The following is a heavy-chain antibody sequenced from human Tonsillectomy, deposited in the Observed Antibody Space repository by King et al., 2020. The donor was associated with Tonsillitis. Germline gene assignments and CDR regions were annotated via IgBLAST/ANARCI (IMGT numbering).Heavy chain of an antibody. D-gene: IGHD3-3*01. J-gene: IGHJ4*02. CDR2: VNPNSGDT. CDR3: ARIGATWSETKLALDL. Sequence: QVQLVESGAEVKKPGASLKVSCKASGYSFTGYYIHWVRQAPGQGLEWMGWVNPNSGDTDSAQKFQGRVTMTRDKSITTAYMELSSLRSDDTAVYYWARIGATWSETKLALDLGGQGTLVTVSS. CDR1: GYSFTGYY. V-gene: IGHV1-2*02.